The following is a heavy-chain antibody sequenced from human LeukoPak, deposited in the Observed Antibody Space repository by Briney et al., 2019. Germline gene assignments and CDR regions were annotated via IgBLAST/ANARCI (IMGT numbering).Heavy chain of an antibody. CDR3: ARGHVLLDC. CDR1: GGSFSGYY. Sequence: SETLSLTCAVYGGSFSGYYWSWIRQPPGKGLEWIGEINHSGSTNYNPSLKSRVTISVDTSKNQFSLKLSSVTAADTAVYYCARGHVLLDCWGQGTLVTVSS. CDR2: INHSGST. V-gene: IGHV4-34*01. J-gene: IGHJ4*02. D-gene: IGHD3-10*01.